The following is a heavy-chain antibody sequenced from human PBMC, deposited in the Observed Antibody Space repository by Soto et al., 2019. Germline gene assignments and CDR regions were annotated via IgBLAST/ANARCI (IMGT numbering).Heavy chain of an antibody. CDR2: IIPILGIA. D-gene: IGHD2-15*01. J-gene: IGHJ6*03. CDR1: GGTFSSYT. CDR3: AREEGVGCSGGSCYYYYYYMDV. Sequence: QVQLVQSGAEVKKPGSSVKVSCKASGGTFSSYTISWVRQAPGQGLEWMGRIIPILGIANYAQKFQGRVTITADKSTSTAYMEVSSLRSEDTAVYYCAREEGVGCSGGSCYYYYYYMDVWGKGTTVTVSS. V-gene: IGHV1-69*08.